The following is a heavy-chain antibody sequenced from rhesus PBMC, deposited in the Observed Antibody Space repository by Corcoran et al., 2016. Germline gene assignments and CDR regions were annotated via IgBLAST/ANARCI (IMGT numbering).Heavy chain of an antibody. V-gene: IGHV4S10*01. CDR1: GGSISDSYW. CDR3: ARDREYATRDY. CDR2: IYGSTSNT. J-gene: IGHJ4*01. D-gene: IGHD2-39*01. Sequence: QVQLQESGPGVVKPSETLSLTCAVSGGSISDSYWWSWIRQTPGKGLEWIGYIYGSTSNTNSSPSLKSRVTISKDTSKNHFSLKLSSVTAADTAVYYCARDREYATRDYWGQGVLVTVSS.